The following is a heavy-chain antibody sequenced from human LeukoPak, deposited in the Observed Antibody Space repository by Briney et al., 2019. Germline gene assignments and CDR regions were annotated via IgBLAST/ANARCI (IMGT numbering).Heavy chain of an antibody. CDR3: AKARDSSGWDYFDY. Sequence: PGGSLRLSCAASGFTFSSYAMNWVRQAPGKGLEWVSVISGSGGSTYYADSVKGRFTVSRDNSKNTLYLQMNSLRAEDTAVYYCAKARDSSGWDYFDYWGQGTLVTVSS. D-gene: IGHD6-19*01. CDR2: ISGSGGST. J-gene: IGHJ4*02. V-gene: IGHV3-23*01. CDR1: GFTFSSYA.